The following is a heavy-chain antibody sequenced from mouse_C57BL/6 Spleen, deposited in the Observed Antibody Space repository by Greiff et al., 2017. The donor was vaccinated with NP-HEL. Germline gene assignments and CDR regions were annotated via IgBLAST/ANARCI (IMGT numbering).Heavy chain of an antibody. V-gene: IGHV1-55*01. CDR3: ARELGRRGYFDY. CDR1: GYTFTSYW. Sequence: QVQLQQPGAELVKPGASVKMSCKASGYTFTSYWITWVKQRPGQGLEWIGDIYPGSGSTNYNEKFKSKATLTVDTSSSTAYMQLSSLTSEDSAVYYCARELGRRGYFDYWGQGTTLTVSS. D-gene: IGHD4-1*01. CDR2: IYPGSGST. J-gene: IGHJ2*01.